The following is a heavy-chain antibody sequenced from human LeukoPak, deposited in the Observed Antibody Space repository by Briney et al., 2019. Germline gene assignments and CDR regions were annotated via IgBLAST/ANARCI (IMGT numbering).Heavy chain of an antibody. CDR3: ARQDSGVFYY. CDR1: GFTFSSYG. J-gene: IGHJ4*02. CDR2: ISPSGTTI. D-gene: IGHD3-3*01. V-gene: IGHV3-48*04. Sequence: GGSLRLSCAASGFTFSSYGMHWVRQAPGKGLEWLSYISPSGTTISYADSVKGRFTISRDNAKSSLFLQMDSLRADDTALYYCARQDSGVFYYWGQGTLVIVSS.